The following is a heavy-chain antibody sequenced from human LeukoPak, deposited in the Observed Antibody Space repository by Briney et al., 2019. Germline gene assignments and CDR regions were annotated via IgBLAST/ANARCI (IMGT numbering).Heavy chain of an antibody. CDR1: GFTFSSYA. CDR2: ISYDGSNK. J-gene: IGHJ4*02. V-gene: IGHV3-30-3*01. D-gene: IGHD3-10*01. Sequence: GGSLRLSCAASGFTFSSYAMHWVRQAPGKGLEWVAVISYDGSNKYYADSVKGRFTISRDNSKNTLYLQMNSLRAEDTAVYYCAPSGESAYYFDYWGQGTLVTVSS. CDR3: APSGESAYYFDY.